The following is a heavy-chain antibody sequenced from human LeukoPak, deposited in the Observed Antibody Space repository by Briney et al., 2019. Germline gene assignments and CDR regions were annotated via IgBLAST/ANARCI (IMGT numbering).Heavy chain of an antibody. V-gene: IGHV1-8*03. CDR1: GYTFTSYD. CDR3: ARGGSRVPAATNWFDP. D-gene: IGHD2-2*01. J-gene: IGHJ5*02. Sequence: GASVKVSCKASGYTFTSYDINWVRQATGQGLEWMGWMNPNSGNTGYAQKFQGRVTITRNTSISTAYMELSSLRSEDTAVYYCARGGSRVPAATNWFDPWGQGTLVTVSS. CDR2: MNPNSGNT.